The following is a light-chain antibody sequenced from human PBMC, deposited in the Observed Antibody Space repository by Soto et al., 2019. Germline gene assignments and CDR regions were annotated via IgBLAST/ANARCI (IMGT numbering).Light chain of an antibody. V-gene: IGKV3-15*01. J-gene: IGKJ1*01. Sequence: EIVMTQSPATLSVSPGERATLSCRASQSVSSNLAWYQQKPGQAPRLLIYGASTRASGVPARFSGIGSGTEFTLNISSLQSEDFAVYYCQHYNNWPPWTFGQGTKVDIK. CDR3: QHYNNWPPWT. CDR1: QSVSSN. CDR2: GAS.